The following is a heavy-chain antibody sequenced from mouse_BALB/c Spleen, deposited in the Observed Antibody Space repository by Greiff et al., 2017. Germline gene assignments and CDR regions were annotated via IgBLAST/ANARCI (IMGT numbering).Heavy chain of an antibody. CDR2: IHYSGST. CDR1: GYSITSGYS. D-gene: IGHD2-1*01. J-gene: IGHJ4*01. V-gene: IGHV3-1*02. CDR3: ARFFYGNYDPYYAMDY. Sequence: DVQLQESGPDLVKPSQSLSLTCTVTGYSITSGYSWHWIRQFPGNKLEWMGYIHYSGSTNYNPSLKSRISITRDTSKNQFFLQLNSVTTEDTATYYCARFFYGNYDPYYAMDYWGQGTSVTVSS.